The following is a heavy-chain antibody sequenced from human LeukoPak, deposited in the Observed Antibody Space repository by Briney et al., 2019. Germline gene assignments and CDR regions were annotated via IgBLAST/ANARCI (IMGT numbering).Heavy chain of an antibody. J-gene: IGHJ4*02. Sequence: GGSLRLSCAASGFAFSRFLMSWVRQAPGKGLEWVTNIKQDGSEIYYVDSVKGRFTISRDNAKNSLYLQMNSLRAEDTAVYYCTRLDDDGFFDYWGQGTLVTVSS. D-gene: IGHD4/OR15-4a*01. CDR3: TRLDDDGFFDY. CDR1: GFAFSRFL. CDR2: IKQDGSEI. V-gene: IGHV3-7*01.